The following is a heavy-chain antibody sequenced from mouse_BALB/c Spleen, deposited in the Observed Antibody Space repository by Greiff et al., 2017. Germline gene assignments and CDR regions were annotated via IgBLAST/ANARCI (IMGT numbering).Heavy chain of an antibody. Sequence: EVQLVESGGGLVKPGGSLKLSCAASGFTFSDYYMYWVRQTPEKRLEWVATISDGGSYTYYPDSVKGRFTISRDNAKNNLYLQMSSLKSEDTAMYYCARDLGTPPLRGAMDYWGQGTSVTVSS. D-gene: IGHD2-14*01. CDR1: GFTFSDYY. J-gene: IGHJ4*01. CDR3: ARDLGTPPLRGAMDY. V-gene: IGHV5-4*02. CDR2: ISDGGSYT.